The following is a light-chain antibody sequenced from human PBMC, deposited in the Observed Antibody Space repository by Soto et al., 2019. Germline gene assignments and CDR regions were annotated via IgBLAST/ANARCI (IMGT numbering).Light chain of an antibody. J-gene: IGKJ4*01. Sequence: DIQMTQSPSSLSASVGDRVTLTCRASQSISSYLSWYQQKPGQAPKRLIYVGSTLQSGVPSRFSGSGSGTDFTLTISSLQPEDFATYFWQQTYTTPFTFGGGTKVDVK. V-gene: IGKV1-39*01. CDR1: QSISSY. CDR2: VGS. CDR3: QQTYTTPFT.